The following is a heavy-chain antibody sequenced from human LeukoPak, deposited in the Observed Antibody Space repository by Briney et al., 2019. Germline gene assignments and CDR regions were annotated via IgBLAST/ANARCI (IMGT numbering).Heavy chain of an antibody. CDR3: ARVGGYDFWSGYYNGFDY. CDR2: INAGNGNT. CDR1: GYTFTSYA. V-gene: IGHV1-3*01. J-gene: IGHJ4*02. D-gene: IGHD3-3*01. Sequence: ASVTVSCKASGYTFTSYAMHWVRQAPGQRLEWMGWINAGNGNTKYSQKFQGRVTITRDTSASTAYMELSSLRSEDTAVYYCARVGGYDFWSGYYNGFDYWGQGTLVTVSS.